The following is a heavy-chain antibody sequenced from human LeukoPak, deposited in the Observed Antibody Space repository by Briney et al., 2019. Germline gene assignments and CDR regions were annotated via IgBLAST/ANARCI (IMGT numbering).Heavy chain of an antibody. D-gene: IGHD6-25*01. CDR3: ARAGGYWGAFDI. CDR2: ISSDSNYI. Sequence: GGSLRLSCAASGFTFSSYTMNWVRQAPGKGLEWVSSISSDSNYIYYADSVKGRFTISRDNAWNSLYLQMNSLRAEDTAVYYCARAGGYWGAFDIWGQGTMVTVSS. V-gene: IGHV3-21*01. J-gene: IGHJ3*02. CDR1: GFTFSSYT.